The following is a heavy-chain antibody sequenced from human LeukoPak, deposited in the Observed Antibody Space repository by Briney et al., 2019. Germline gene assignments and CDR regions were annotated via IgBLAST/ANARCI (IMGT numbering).Heavy chain of an antibody. J-gene: IGHJ6*02. V-gene: IGHV3-21*01. CDR2: ISNSRSYI. Sequence: RGSLRLSCAASGFTFSSYSMNWVRQAPGKGLEWVSSISNSRSYIYYADSVKGRFTISRDNAKNSLYLQMNSLRAEDTAGYYCASLGGYCSSTSCYRSYYGMDVWGQGTTVTVSS. CDR1: GFTFSSYS. D-gene: IGHD2-2*01. CDR3: ASLGGYCSSTSCYRSYYGMDV.